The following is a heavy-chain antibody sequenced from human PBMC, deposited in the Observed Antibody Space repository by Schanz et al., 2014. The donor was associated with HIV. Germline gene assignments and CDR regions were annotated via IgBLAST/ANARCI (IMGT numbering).Heavy chain of an antibody. D-gene: IGHD3-22*01. Sequence: EVQLVESGGGLVKPGGSLRLSCAASGFTFSSHNINWVRQAPGKGLAWVSSISTGSSYIYYADSVKGRFTISRDNAKNSLYLQMNSLRAEDTAVYYCAKGRGTYSSGYYDPPDYWGQGTLVTVSS. J-gene: IGHJ4*02. CDR1: GFTFSSHN. CDR3: AKGRGTYSSGYYDPPDY. V-gene: IGHV3-21*01. CDR2: ISTGSSYI.